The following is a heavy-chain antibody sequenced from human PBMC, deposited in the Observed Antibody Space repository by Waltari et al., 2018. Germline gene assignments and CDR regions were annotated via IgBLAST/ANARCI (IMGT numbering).Heavy chain of an antibody. CDR1: GFTFSSYS. CDR3: ARVVAAAGPDY. Sequence: EVQLVESGGGLVKPGGSLRLSCAASGFTFSSYSMNWVRQAPGKGLEWVSSSSSSSSYIDYADSVKGRFTISRDNAKNSLYLQMNSLRAEDTAVYYCARVVAAAGPDYWGQGTLVTVSS. J-gene: IGHJ4*02. CDR2: SSSSSSYI. V-gene: IGHV3-21*01. D-gene: IGHD6-13*01.